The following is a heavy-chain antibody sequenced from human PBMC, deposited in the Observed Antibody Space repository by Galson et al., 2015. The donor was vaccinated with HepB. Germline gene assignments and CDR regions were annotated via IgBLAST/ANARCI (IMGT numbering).Heavy chain of an antibody. CDR2: ITDSGDNA. CDR1: GFSFSDYA. Sequence: SLRLSCAASGFSFSDYAMVWVRQAPGKGLEYVSAITDSGDNAIYTHSVRGRFTMSRDNSRNTLYLEMNSLGADDTAVYYCAKGTLRWCTPNGPCHPLDSWGQGTLVTVSS. CDR3: AKGTLRWCTPNGPCHPLDS. V-gene: IGHV3-23*01. J-gene: IGHJ4*02. D-gene: IGHD2-8*01.